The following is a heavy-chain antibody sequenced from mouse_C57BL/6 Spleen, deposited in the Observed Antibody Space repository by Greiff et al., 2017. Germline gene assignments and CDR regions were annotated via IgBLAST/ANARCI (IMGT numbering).Heavy chain of an antibody. V-gene: IGHV1-42*01. CDR1: GYSFTGYY. Sequence: EVQLQQSGPELVKPGASVKISCKASGYSFTGYYMNWVKQSPEKSLEWIGEINPSTGGTTYNQKFKAKATLTVDKSSSTAYMQLKRLTSEDSAVYYCARRGRDLYAMDYWGQGTSVTVSS. CDR3: ARRGRDLYAMDY. D-gene: IGHD3-3*01. CDR2: INPSTGGT. J-gene: IGHJ4*01.